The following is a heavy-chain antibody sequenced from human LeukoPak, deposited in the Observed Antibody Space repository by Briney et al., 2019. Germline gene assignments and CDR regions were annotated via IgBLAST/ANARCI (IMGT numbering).Heavy chain of an antibody. D-gene: IGHD1-1*01. CDR1: GGSIRNYY. CDR3: ARHDDYPGFGRGFDP. CDR2: IFYTRAT. J-gene: IGHJ5*02. Sequence: PSETLSLTCSVAGGSIRNYYWSWIRQPPQKGLEWIGYIFYTRATIYSPSLESRVFTSVDTSKNQLSLKLTSVTAADTAIYYCARHDDYPGFGRGFDPWGQGTLVIVSS. V-gene: IGHV4-59*08.